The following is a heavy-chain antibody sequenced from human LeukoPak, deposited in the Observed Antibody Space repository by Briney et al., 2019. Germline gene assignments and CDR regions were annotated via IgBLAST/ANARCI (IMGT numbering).Heavy chain of an antibody. J-gene: IGHJ6*02. CDR3: AKDLSSGSSIYGMDV. D-gene: IGHD3-10*02. CDR2: ISDSGGST. V-gene: IGHV3-23*01. Sequence: GGSLRLSCAASGFTFSSYAVSWVRQAPGKGLEWVSAISDSGGSTYYADSVKGRFTISRDNSKNTLYLQMNSLRAEDTALYYCAKDLSSGSSIYGMDVWGQGTTVTVSS. CDR1: GFTFSSYA.